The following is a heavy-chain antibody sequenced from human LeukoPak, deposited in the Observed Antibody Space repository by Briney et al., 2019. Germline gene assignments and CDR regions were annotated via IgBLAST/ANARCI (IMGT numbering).Heavy chain of an antibody. V-gene: IGHV4-4*07. CDR1: GGSISSYY. CDR2: IYTSGST. Sequence: SETLSLTYTVSGGSISSYYWSWIRQPAGKGLEWIGRIYTSGSTNYNPSLKSRVTMSVDTSKNQFSLKRSSVTAADTAVYYCAREPYRDGYMSYWGQGTLVTVSS. CDR3: AREPYRDGYMSY. D-gene: IGHD5-24*01. J-gene: IGHJ4*02.